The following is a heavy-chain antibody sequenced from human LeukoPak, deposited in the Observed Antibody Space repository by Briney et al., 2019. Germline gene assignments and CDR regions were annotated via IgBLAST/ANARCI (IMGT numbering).Heavy chain of an antibody. V-gene: IGHV3-72*01. Sequence: QPGGSLRLSCAGSGFTFSDHYIDWVRQAPGKGPEWVGRSRNKANSDTTEYAASVKGRFSISRDDSKNLQFLQMNSLRTEDTAVYYCAKGSYYDSSGSFYFDYWGQGTLVTVSS. J-gene: IGHJ4*02. CDR3: AKGSYYDSSGSFYFDY. CDR1: GFTFSDHY. CDR2: SRNKANSDTT. D-gene: IGHD3-22*01.